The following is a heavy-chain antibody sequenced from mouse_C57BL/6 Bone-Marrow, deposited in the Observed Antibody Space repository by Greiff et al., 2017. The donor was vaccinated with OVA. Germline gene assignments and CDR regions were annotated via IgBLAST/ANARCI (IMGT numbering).Heavy chain of an antibody. Sequence: EVQGVESGGGLVKPGGSLKLSCAASGFTFSDYGMHWVRQAPEKGLEWVAYISSGNSTIYYADTVKGRFTISRDNAKNTLFLQMTSLRSEDTAMYYCARPYYYGSSSYAMDYWGQGTSVTVSS. CDR3: ARPYYYGSSSYAMDY. CDR2: ISSGNSTI. D-gene: IGHD1-1*01. CDR1: GFTFSDYG. J-gene: IGHJ4*01. V-gene: IGHV5-17*01.